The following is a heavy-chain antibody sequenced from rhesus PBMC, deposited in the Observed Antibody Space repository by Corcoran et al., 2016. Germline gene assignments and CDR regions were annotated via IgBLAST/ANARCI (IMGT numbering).Heavy chain of an antibody. CDR1: GGSISSSYSY. J-gene: IGHJ5-1*01. V-gene: IGHV4-122*02. CDR3: ATNSGSFSAAGFDV. D-gene: IGHD6-25*01. CDR2: ISYSGST. Sequence: QVQLQESGPGLVKPSETLSLTCAVSGGSISSSYSYWSWIRQPPGKGLEGIGYISYSGSTSYNPSLKSRVTISTDTSKNQFSLKLSSVTAADTAVYYCATNSGSFSAAGFDVWGPGVLVTVSS.